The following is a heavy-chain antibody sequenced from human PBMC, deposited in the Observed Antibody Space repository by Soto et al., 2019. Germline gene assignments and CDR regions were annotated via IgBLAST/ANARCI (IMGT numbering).Heavy chain of an antibody. CDR2: IIPILGIA. J-gene: IGHJ4*02. V-gene: IGHV1-69*02. D-gene: IGHD3-22*01. Sequence: SVKVSCKASGGTFSSYTISWVRQAPGQGLEWMGRIIPILGIANYAQKFQGRVTITADKSTSTAYMELSSLRSEDTAVYYCASGPYDSSGYWLPNFDYWGQGTLVTVSS. CDR1: GGTFSSYT. CDR3: ASGPYDSSGYWLPNFDY.